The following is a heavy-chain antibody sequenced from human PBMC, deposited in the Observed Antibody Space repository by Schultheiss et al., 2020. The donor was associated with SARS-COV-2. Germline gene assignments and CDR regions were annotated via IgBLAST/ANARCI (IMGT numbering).Heavy chain of an antibody. CDR1: GGSFSGYY. CDR3: ARDGLWFGDAPYA. V-gene: IGHV4-34*01. D-gene: IGHD3-10*01. J-gene: IGHJ4*02. Sequence: SETLSLTCAVYGGSFSGYYWSWIRQPPGKGLEWIGEINHSGSTNYNPSLKSRVTISVDTSKNQFSLKLSSVTAADTAVYYCARDGLWFGDAPYAGGQGTLVTVSS. CDR2: INHSGST.